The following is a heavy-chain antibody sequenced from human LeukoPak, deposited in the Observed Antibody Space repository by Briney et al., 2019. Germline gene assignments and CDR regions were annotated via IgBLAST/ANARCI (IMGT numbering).Heavy chain of an antibody. CDR1: GFTFSSYW. Sequence: GGSLRLSCAGSGFTFSSYWMSWVRQAPGKGLEWVANIKQDGSEKYYLDSVKGRFTISRDNAKNSLYLQMNSLRAEDTALYYCATSGLARGGDDYWGQGTLVTVSS. V-gene: IGHV3-7*05. CDR3: ATSGLARGGDDY. J-gene: IGHJ4*02. D-gene: IGHD3-10*01. CDR2: IKQDGSEK.